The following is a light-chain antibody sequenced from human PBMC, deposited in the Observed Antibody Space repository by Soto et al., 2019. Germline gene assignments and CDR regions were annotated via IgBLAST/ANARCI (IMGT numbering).Light chain of an antibody. CDR2: WAS. J-gene: IGKJ2*01. V-gene: IGKV4-1*01. CDR3: QQYYSTPYT. CDR1: QSLLFSSNNKNY. Sequence: DFVMTQSPDSLAVSLGERATINCKSSQSLLFSSNNKNYLAWYQQKPGQPPELLLFWASTRESGVPDRFSGGGSGTDFTLTISSLQAEDVAVYYCQQYYSTPYTFGQGTKVEIK.